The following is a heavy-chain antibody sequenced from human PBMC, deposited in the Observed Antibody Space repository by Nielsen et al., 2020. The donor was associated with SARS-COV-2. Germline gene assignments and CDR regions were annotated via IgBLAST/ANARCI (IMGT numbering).Heavy chain of an antibody. Sequence: GGSLRLSCAASGFTFSDSFMSWIRQAPGKGLEWVSYISGSGSYTNYADSLKGRFTISRDNSKNTLYLQMNSLRAEDTAVYYCARGRSGTYYYGMDVWGQGTTVTVSS. CDR2: ISGSGSYT. V-gene: IGHV3-11*06. CDR3: ARGRSGTYYYGMDV. J-gene: IGHJ6*02. D-gene: IGHD1-26*01. CDR1: GFTFSDSF.